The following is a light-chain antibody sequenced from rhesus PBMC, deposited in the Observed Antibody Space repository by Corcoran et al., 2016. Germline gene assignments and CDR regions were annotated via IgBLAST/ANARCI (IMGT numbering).Light chain of an antibody. J-gene: IGKJ1*01. V-gene: IGKV1-25*01. CDR3: QQHNSYPPT. CDR2: AAS. Sequence: DIQMTQSPSSLSASVGDRVTITCRASQGISRYLVWYQQKPGKAPKLLIYAASTLKSGVPSRFSGSGSGTDFTLTLSSLQPHDFATYYCQQHNSYPPTFGQGTKVEIK. CDR1: QGISRY.